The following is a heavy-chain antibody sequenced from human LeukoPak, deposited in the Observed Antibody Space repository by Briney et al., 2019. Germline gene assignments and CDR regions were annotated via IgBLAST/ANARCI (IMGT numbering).Heavy chain of an antibody. D-gene: IGHD3-22*01. J-gene: IGHJ3*02. CDR3: ARHFTYYYDSSGYPRDSFDI. CDR2: IYYSGST. Sequence: SETLSLTCSVSYGSISGYYWSWIRQSPGKGLVWNGYIYYSGSTNYNPSLKSRVTISADMSKNQVSLKLSSVTAADTALYYCARHFTYYYDSSGYPRDSFDIWGHGTMVTVSS. V-gene: IGHV4-59*08. CDR1: YGSISGYY.